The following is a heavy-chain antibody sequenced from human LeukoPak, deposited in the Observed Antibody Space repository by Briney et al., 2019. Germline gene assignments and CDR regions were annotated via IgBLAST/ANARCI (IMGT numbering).Heavy chain of an antibody. J-gene: IGHJ6*03. CDR1: EFPFSTYD. Sequence: GGPLRLSCGASEFPFSTYDMNWVRQAPGKGLEWVSTTSGSGGDTYYADSVKGRFTISRDSSKNTLYMQMNSLRAEDTAVYYCAKGEKNYYYGYMDVWGKGTTVTVSS. D-gene: IGHD1-26*01. CDR2: TSGSGGDT. CDR3: AKGEKNYYYGYMDV. V-gene: IGHV3-23*01.